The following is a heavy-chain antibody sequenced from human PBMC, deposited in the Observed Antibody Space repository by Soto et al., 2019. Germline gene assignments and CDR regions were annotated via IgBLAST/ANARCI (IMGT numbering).Heavy chain of an antibody. CDR3: ATDLANKGYCSGGSCYPERFDY. CDR2: IWYDGSNK. Sequence: GGSLRLSCAASGFTFSSYGMHWVRQAPGKGLEWVAVIWYDGSNKYYADSVKGRFTISRDNSKNTLYLQMNSLRAEDTAVYYCATDLANKGYCSGGSCYPERFDYWGQGTLVTVSS. V-gene: IGHV3-33*01. D-gene: IGHD2-15*01. CDR1: GFTFSSYG. J-gene: IGHJ4*02.